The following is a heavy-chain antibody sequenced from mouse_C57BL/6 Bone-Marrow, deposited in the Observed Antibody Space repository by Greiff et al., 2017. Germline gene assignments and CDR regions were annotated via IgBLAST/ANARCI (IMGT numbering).Heavy chain of an antibody. D-gene: IGHD1-1*01. J-gene: IGHJ1*03. CDR1: GYTFTSYW. Sequence: QVQLQQPGAELVKPGASVKLSCKASGYTFTSYWMHWVKQRPGRGLEWIGRIDPNSGGTKYNEKFKCKATLTVDTPSSTAYMQRSSLTAEDSAVYDGSRGVYYVSSEGYFDVWGKGTTVTVSS. V-gene: IGHV1-72*01. CDR3: SRGVYYVSSEGYFDV. CDR2: IDPNSGGT.